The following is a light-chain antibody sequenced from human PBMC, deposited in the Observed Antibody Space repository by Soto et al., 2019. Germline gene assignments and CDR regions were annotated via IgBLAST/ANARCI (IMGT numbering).Light chain of an antibody. CDR1: QSVSSK. CDR3: HQYHGWPWT. V-gene: IGKV3-15*01. J-gene: IGKJ1*01. Sequence: EIVMTQSPATLSVSPGEGATLSCRASQSVSSKLAWYQQKPGQAPRLLIYGASTRATGIPARFSGSGSGTEFTLTISSLQSEDFAIYYCHQYHGWPWTFGQGTKVDIK. CDR2: GAS.